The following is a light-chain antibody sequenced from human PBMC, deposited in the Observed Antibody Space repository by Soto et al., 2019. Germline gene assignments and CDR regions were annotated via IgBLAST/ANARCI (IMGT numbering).Light chain of an antibody. V-gene: IGLV2-14*01. J-gene: IGLJ2*01. CDR1: SSDIGAYHY. CDR2: AVN. CDR3: NSYKNSDTVI. Sequence: QSALTQAASVSGSPGQSITISCTGTSSDIGAYHYVSWYQQRPGKAPKVLIYAVNNRPSGISDRFSGSKSGNTASLTISGLQAEDEAVYYCNSYKNSDTVIFGGGTKVTVL.